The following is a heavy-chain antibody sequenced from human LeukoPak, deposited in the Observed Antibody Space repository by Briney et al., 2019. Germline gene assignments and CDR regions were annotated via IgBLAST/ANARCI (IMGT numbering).Heavy chain of an antibody. CDR1: GGSISSYY. V-gene: IGHV4-59*01. Sequence: SETLSLTCTVSGGSISSYYWSWIRQPPGKGLEWIGYIYYSGSTNYNPSLKSRVTISVDTSKNQFSLKLSSVTAADTAVYYCARVPRHSSGWRYGMDVWGQGTTVTVSS. J-gene: IGHJ6*02. D-gene: IGHD6-19*01. CDR3: ARVPRHSSGWRYGMDV. CDR2: IYYSGST.